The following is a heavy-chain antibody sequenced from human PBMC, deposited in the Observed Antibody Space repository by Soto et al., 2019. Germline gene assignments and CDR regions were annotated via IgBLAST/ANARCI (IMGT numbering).Heavy chain of an antibody. CDR3: ARDRADIVVVPAAMAGYYGMDV. J-gene: IGHJ6*02. D-gene: IGHD2-2*01. CDR1: GFPFSSYS. V-gene: IGHV3-48*01. CDR2: ISSSSSTI. Sequence: GSLRLSCAASGFPFSSYSMNWVRQAPGKGLEWVSYISSSSSTIYYADSVKGRFTISRDNAKNSLYLQMNSLRAEDTAVYYCARDRADIVVVPAAMAGYYGMDVWGQGTTVTVSS.